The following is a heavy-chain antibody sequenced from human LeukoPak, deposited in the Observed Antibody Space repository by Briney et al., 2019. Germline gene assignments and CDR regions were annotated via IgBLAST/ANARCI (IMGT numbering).Heavy chain of an antibody. CDR3: ARDKRHCSSTSCTDY. D-gene: IGHD2-2*01. V-gene: IGHV4-59*12. CDR1: GGSISSYY. Sequence: SETLSLTCTVSGGSISSYYWSWIRQPPGKGLEWIGYIYYSGSTNYNPSLKSRVTISVDTSKNQFSLKLSSVTAADTAVYYCARDKRHCSSTSCTDYWGQGTLVTVSS. CDR2: IYYSGST. J-gene: IGHJ4*02.